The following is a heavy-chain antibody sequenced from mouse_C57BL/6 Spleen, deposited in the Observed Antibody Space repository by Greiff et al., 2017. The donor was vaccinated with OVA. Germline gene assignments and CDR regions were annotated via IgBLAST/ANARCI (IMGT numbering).Heavy chain of an antibody. J-gene: IGHJ3*01. V-gene: IGHV5-9*01. CDR3: ARVYGNYGWFAY. Sequence: EVKLVESGGGLVKPGGSLKLSCAASGFTFSSYTMSWVRQTPEKRLEWVATISGGGGNTYYPDSVKGRFTISRDNAKNTLYLQMSSLRSEDTALYYCARVYGNYGWFAYWGQGTLVTVSA. CDR1: GFTFSSYT. D-gene: IGHD2-1*01. CDR2: ISGGGGNT.